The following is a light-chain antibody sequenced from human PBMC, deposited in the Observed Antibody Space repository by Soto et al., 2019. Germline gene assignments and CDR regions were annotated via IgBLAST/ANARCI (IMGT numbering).Light chain of an antibody. CDR3: SSYTSSSIVV. V-gene: IGLV2-14*03. Sequence: QSALTQPASVSGSPGQSITISCTGTSSDVGAYNYVSWYQHHPGKAPKLLIYDVSHRPSGVSNRFSGSKSGNTASLTISGLQAEDEADYYCSSYTSSSIVVFGGGTKVTVL. CDR1: SSDVGAYNY. CDR2: DVS. J-gene: IGLJ2*01.